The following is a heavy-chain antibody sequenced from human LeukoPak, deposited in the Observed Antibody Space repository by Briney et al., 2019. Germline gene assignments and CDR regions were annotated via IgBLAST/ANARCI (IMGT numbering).Heavy chain of an antibody. V-gene: IGHV3-30*03. CDR3: ASEGRGDGYNPLDY. D-gene: IGHD5-24*01. J-gene: IGHJ4*02. CDR2: ISYDGSNT. Sequence: GGSLRLSCAASGFTFSSYGMHWVRQAPGKGLEWVAVISYDGSNTYYADSVKGRFTISRDNSKNMLYLQMNSLRAEDTAVYYCASEGRGDGYNPLDYWGQGTLVTVSS. CDR1: GFTFSSYG.